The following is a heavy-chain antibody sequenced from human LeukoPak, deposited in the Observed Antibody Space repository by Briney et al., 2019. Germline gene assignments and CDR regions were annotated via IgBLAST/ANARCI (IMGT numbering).Heavy chain of an antibody. CDR3: SGSFDF. CDR2: ISYDGSNK. CDR1: GFTFSSYG. J-gene: IGHJ4*02. Sequence: GRSLRLSCAASGFTFSSYGMHWVRQAPGKGLEWVAVISYDGSNKYYADSVKGRFTISRDNSKNTLYLQMNSLRAEDTAVYYSSGSFDFWGQGTLVTVSS. V-gene: IGHV3-30*03. D-gene: IGHD3-22*01.